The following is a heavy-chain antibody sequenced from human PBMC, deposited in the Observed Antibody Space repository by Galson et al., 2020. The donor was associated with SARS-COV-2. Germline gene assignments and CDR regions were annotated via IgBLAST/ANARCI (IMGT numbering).Heavy chain of an antibody. Sequence: SETLSLTCTVSGGSISSSSYYWGWIRQPPGKGLEWIGSIYYSGSTYYNPSLKSRVTISVDTSKNQFSLKLSSVTAADTAVYYCGRHTSDTIFGVVIILDAFDIWGQGTMVTVSS. D-gene: IGHD3-3*01. CDR1: GGSISSSSYY. CDR3: GRHTSDTIFGVVIILDAFDI. CDR2: IYYSGST. J-gene: IGHJ3*02. V-gene: IGHV4-39*01.